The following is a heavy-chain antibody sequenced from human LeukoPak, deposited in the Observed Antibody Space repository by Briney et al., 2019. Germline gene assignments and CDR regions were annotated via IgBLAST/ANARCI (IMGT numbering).Heavy chain of an antibody. D-gene: IGHD6-13*01. V-gene: IGHV1-69*05. Sequence: VASVKVSCKASGVSFRDYTINWVRQAPGQGLEWMGAIIPISGTTNYAQRLQGRVTLTMDDSVTTVFMEMSSLRSEDTAVYYCASRFTARQLVPADYYHMDVWGKGTTVFVSS. CDR1: GVSFRDYT. CDR2: IIPISGTT. CDR3: ASRFTARQLVPADYYHMDV. J-gene: IGHJ6*03.